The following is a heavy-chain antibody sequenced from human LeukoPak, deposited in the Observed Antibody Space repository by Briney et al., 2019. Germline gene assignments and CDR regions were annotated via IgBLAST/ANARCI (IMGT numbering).Heavy chain of an antibody. Sequence: SETLSLTCTVSGGSISSYYWSWIRQPPGKGLEWIGYIYYSGSTNYNPSLKSRVTISVDTSKNQFSLKLSSVTAADTAVYYCGRVYDIKTRDAFDIWGQGTMVTVSS. J-gene: IGHJ3*02. CDR3: GRVYDIKTRDAFDI. D-gene: IGHD3-9*01. CDR2: IYYSGST. CDR1: GGSISSYY. V-gene: IGHV4-59*01.